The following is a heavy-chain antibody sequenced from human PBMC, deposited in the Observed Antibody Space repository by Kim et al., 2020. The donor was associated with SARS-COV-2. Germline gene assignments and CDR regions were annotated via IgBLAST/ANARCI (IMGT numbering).Heavy chain of an antibody. Sequence: GGSLRLSCGASGFTFSDSAMHWVRRASGKGLEWLGRIRSKVNGYATAYSASGRGRFTISRDDSRNTAYLQMNSLKIEDTAVYYCTRFPVTTLACWGDFD. CDR2: IRSKVNGYAT. D-gene: IGHD1-1*01. V-gene: IGHV3-73*01. J-gene: IGHJ3*02. CDR1: GFTFSDSA. CDR3: TRFPVTTLACWGDFD.